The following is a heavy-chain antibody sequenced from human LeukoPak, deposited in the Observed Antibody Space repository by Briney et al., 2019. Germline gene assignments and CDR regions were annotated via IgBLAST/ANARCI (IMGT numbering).Heavy chain of an antibody. CDR3: ARLAPVMVAPDSRPFDY. CDR1: GGSIRSISDY. CDR2: IYYSGST. V-gene: IGHV4-39*07. D-gene: IGHD2-21*01. Sequence: SETLSLTCTVSGGSIRSISDYWGWIRQPPGKGLEWIGTIYYSGSTYYNPSLKSRVTMSVDTSKNQFSLKVTSVTAADTAIYYCARLAPVMVAPDSRPFDYWGQGTLVTISS. J-gene: IGHJ4*02.